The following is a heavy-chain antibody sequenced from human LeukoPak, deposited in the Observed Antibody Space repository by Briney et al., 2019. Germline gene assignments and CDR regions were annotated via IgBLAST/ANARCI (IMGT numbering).Heavy chain of an antibody. CDR2: ISGSGGST. CDR1: GFTFSSYA. CDR3: AKDLGYGSSSFDY. J-gene: IGHJ4*02. Sequence: GGSLRLSCAASGFTFSSYAMSWVRQAPGKGLEWVSVISGSGGSTYYADSVKGRFTISRDNSKNTLYLQMNSLRAEDTAVYYCAKDLGYGSSSFDYWGQGTLVTVSS. V-gene: IGHV3-23*01. D-gene: IGHD6-13*01.